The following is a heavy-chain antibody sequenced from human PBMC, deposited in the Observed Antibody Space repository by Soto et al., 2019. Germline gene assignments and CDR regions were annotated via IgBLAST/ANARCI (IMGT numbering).Heavy chain of an antibody. V-gene: IGHV1-69*02. CDR1: GVTFSSYT. J-gene: IGHJ3*01. Sequence: QFQLVQSGAEVRKPGSSVKVSCKASGVTFSSYTISWVRQAPGQGLEWMGRIIPVLGVANDAPKFQGRLTITADEPTNTVYMDLSSLRSEDTAMYYAQWLINGNSDVSDFWSQGTFITVSS. CDR3: QWLINGNSDVSDF. D-gene: IGHD6-19*01. CDR2: IIPVLGVA.